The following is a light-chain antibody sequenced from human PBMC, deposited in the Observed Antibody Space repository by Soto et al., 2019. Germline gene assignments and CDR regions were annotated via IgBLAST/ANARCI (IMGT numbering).Light chain of an antibody. CDR3: QQSYSMLYT. CDR2: AAS. J-gene: IGKJ2*01. Sequence: DIHMTQSPSSLSASVGDRVTITCRASQTISNYLNWYQQKPGKAPKLLIYAASSLQSGVPSRFSGSGSGTDFTLTISSLQPEDFATYYCQQSYSMLYTFGQGTKLEIK. V-gene: IGKV1-39*01. CDR1: QTISNY.